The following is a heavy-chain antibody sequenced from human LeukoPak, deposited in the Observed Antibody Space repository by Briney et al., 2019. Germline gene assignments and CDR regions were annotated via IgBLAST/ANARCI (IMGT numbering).Heavy chain of an antibody. Sequence: WIRQAPGKGLEWVANIKQDGSEKYYVDSVKGRFTISRDNAKNSLYLQMNSLRSEDTAVYYCATGGIIAAAHNWFDPWGQGTLVTVSS. J-gene: IGHJ5*02. CDR3: ATGGIIAAAHNWFDP. V-gene: IGHV3-7*03. D-gene: IGHD6-13*01. CDR2: IKQDGSEK.